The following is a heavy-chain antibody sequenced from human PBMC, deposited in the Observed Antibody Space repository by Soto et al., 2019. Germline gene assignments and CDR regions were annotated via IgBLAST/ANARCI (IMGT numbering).Heavy chain of an antibody. D-gene: IGHD4-17*01. Sequence: QVQLVQAGAEMKKPGSSVKVSCKASGGTFSSYAISWVRQAPGQGLEWMGGIIPIFGTANYAQKFQGRVTITADESSSTAYMELSSLRSEDTAVYYCASANYGGNSNPCDVWGQGTTVTVSS. CDR1: GGTFSSYA. V-gene: IGHV1-69*12. CDR3: ASANYGGNSNPCDV. CDR2: IIPIFGTA. J-gene: IGHJ6*02.